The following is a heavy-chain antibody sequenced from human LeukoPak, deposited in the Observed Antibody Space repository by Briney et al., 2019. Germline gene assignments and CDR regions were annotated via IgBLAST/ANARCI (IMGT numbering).Heavy chain of an antibody. Sequence: KPSETLSLTCTVYGGSFSGYYWSWIRQPPGKGLEWIGEINHSGSTNYNPSLKSRVTISVDTPKNQFSLKLSSVTAADTAVYYCARGLNLAHPYMDVWGKGTTVTVSS. J-gene: IGHJ6*03. CDR1: GGSFSGYY. CDR3: ARGLNLAHPYMDV. CDR2: INHSGST. V-gene: IGHV4-34*01.